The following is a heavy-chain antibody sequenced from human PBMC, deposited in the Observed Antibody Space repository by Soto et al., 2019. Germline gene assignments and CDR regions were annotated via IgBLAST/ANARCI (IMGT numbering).Heavy chain of an antibody. CDR1: GDSVTSDSYF. Sequence: PSETLSLTCTVSGDSVTSDSYFWSWIRQPPGKGLEWIGNSYYSGYYSGSTNHNPSLKSRFTLSVDTSKNQFSLKLRSVTTADTAVYYCVASLAASGLNWLDPWGRGTLVTVSS. J-gene: IGHJ5*02. D-gene: IGHD6-13*01. V-gene: IGHV4-61*01. CDR2: SYYSGYYSGST. CDR3: VASLAASGLNWLDP.